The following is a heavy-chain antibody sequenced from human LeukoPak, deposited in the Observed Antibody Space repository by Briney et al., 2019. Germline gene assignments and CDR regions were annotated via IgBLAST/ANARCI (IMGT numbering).Heavy chain of an antibody. Sequence: PGRSLRLSCAASGXTFSSYGMHWVRQAPGKGLEWVAVISNDGSNKYYADSVKGRFTISRDNSKNTLYLQMNSLRAEDTAVYYCAEAGYSSSWYVDYWGQGTLVLVSS. CDR1: GXTFSSYG. CDR2: ISNDGSNK. D-gene: IGHD6-13*01. J-gene: IGHJ4*02. V-gene: IGHV3-30*18. CDR3: AEAGYSSSWYVDY.